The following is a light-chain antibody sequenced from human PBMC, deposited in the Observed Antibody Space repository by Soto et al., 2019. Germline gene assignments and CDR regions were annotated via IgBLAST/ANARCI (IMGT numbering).Light chain of an antibody. Sequence: QSVLTQPPSASGSPGQSVTISCTGTSSDVGGYNYVSWYQQHPGKAPKVIIYEVSKRPSGVPDRFSGSKSGSTASLTVSGLQAEDEADYYCSSYAVTNIFVFGGATKVTV. CDR2: EVS. J-gene: IGLJ1*01. CDR3: SSYAVTNIFV. V-gene: IGLV2-8*01. CDR1: SSDVGGYNY.